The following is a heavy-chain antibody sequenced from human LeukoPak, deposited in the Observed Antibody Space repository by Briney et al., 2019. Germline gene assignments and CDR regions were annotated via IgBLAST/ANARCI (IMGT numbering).Heavy chain of an antibody. CDR3: ARDGAKIYSGYDNYYFDY. J-gene: IGHJ4*02. V-gene: IGHV3-7*01. CDR1: GFTFSSFW. CDR2: IPQDGRAQ. Sequence: GGSLRLSCAASGFTFSSFWMSWVRQAPGKGLEWVAAIPQDGRAQYYVDSVKGRFTISRDNAKNSLYLQMNSLRAEGTAVYYCARDGAKIYSGYDNYYFDYWGQGTLVTVSS. D-gene: IGHD5-12*01.